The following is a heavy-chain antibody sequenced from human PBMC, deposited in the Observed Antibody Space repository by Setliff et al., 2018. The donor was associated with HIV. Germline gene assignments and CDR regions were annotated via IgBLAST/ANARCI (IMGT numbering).Heavy chain of an antibody. V-gene: IGHV5-51*01. CDR1: GYSFTSYW. CDR3: ARHLIPGDPRYSSSWYY. CDR2: IYPGDSDT. D-gene: IGHD6-13*01. J-gene: IGHJ4*02. Sequence: GESLKISCKGSGYSFTSYWIGWVRQMPGKGLEWMGIIYPGDSDTRYSPSFQGQVALSADKSISTAYLQWSSLKASDTAMYYCARHLIPGDPRYSSSWYYWGQGTLVTVSS.